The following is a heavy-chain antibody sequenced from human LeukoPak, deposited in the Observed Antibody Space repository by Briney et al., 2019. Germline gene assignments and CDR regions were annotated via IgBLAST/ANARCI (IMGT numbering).Heavy chain of an antibody. CDR3: ARRGDGYNYYFHY. CDR2: IHHGGPDT. V-gene: IGHV5-51*01. D-gene: IGHD5-24*01. J-gene: IGHJ4*02. CDR1: GYSFTSYW. Sequence: GEALKISCKGSGYSFTSYWIGWVRQMPGKRLEWRGIIHHGGPDTRYCPSFPGQVTISADKSIRTAYLQWSSLKASDTAMYYCARRGDGYNYYFHYWGQGTLVTVSS.